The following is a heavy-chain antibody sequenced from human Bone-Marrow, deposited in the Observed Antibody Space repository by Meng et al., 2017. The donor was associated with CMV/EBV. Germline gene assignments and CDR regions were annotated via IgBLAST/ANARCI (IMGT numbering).Heavy chain of an antibody. CDR1: GFTFDDYA. CDR2: ISWNSGSI. V-gene: IGHV3-9*03. D-gene: IGHD5-18*01. CDR3: AKDMGYSYGYGAFDI. Sequence: SPKISCAASGFTFDDYAMHWVRQAPGKGLEWVSGISWNSGSIDYADSVKGRFTISRDNAKKTLYLRMNSLRVEDMALYYCAKDMGYSYGYGAFDIWGQGTMVTVSS. J-gene: IGHJ3*02.